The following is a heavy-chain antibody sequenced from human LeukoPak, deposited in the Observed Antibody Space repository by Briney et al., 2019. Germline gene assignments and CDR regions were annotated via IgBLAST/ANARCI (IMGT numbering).Heavy chain of an antibody. V-gene: IGHV2-5*02. Sequence: SGPTLVKPTQTLTLTCTFSGFSLRTSGVGVGWIRQPPGKALEWLGIIYWDDVKHYSPSLRSSLTITKDTSKNQVVLTMTNIDPVDTATYYCARCQRYRNSPDYFDYWGQGTLVTVSS. J-gene: IGHJ4*02. CDR2: IYWDDVK. CDR1: GFSLRTSGVG. CDR3: ARCQRYRNSPDYFDY. D-gene: IGHD5-12*01.